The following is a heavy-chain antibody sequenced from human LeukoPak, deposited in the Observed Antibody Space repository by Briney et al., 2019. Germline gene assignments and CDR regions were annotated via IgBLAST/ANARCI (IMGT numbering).Heavy chain of an antibody. J-gene: IGHJ5*02. CDR3: ARGIVVVPAAAEGSSWFDP. CDR1: GVTFSSYA. CDR2: IIPIFGTA. Sequence: SVKVSCKASGVTFSSYAISWVRQAPGQGLEWMGGIIPIFGTANYAQKFQGRVTITADKSTSTAYMELSSLRSEDTAVYYCARGIVVVPAAAEGSSWFDPWGQGTLVTVSS. V-gene: IGHV1-69*06. D-gene: IGHD2-2*01.